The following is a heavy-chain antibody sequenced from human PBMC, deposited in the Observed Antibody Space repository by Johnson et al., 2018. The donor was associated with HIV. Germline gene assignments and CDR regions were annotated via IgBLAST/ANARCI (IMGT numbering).Heavy chain of an antibody. Sequence: QVQLVESGGGLVQPGGSLRLSCAASGFTVRSNYMSWVRQAPGKGLEWVSYISSSGSTIYYADSVKGRFTISRDNAKNSLYLQMNSLRAEDTAVYYCAQLLQVKVFDVWGQGTMVTVSS. J-gene: IGHJ3*01. V-gene: IGHV3-11*04. CDR3: AQLLQVKVFDV. CDR1: GFTVRSNY. D-gene: IGHD1-26*01. CDR2: ISSSGSTI.